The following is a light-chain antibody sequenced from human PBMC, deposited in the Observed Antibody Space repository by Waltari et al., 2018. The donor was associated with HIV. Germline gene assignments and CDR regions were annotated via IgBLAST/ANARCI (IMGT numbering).Light chain of an antibody. CDR1: QSVSNS. V-gene: IGKV3-15*01. J-gene: IGKJ1*01. CDR3: QQYNSWPRT. CDR2: GAS. Sequence: EIVMTQSPATLSVSPGGRATLSCRASQSVSNSLVWYHQRPGQAPRLLIYGASTRATGIPGRFSGSGSGTEFTLTINSLQSEEFAVYYCQQYNSWPRTFGQGTKVEVK.